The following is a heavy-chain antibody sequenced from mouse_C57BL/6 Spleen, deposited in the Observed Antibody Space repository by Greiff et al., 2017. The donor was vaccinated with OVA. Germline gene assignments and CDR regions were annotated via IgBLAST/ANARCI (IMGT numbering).Heavy chain of an antibody. Sequence: EVKLEESGGDLVKPGGSLKLSCAASGFTFSSYGMSWVRQTPDKRLEWVATISSGGSYTYYPDSVKGRFAISRDNAKNTLYLQMSSLKSEDTAMYYCASLDYGFAYWGQGTLVTVSA. CDR3: ASLDYGFAY. V-gene: IGHV5-6*02. D-gene: IGHD2-4*01. CDR2: ISSGGSYT. CDR1: GFTFSSYG. J-gene: IGHJ3*01.